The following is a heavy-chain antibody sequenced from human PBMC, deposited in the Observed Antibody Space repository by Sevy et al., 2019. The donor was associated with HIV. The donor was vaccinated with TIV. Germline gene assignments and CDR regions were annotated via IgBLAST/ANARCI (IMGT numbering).Heavy chain of an antibody. CDR3: ARDRGLGYGSGGSCYYGMDV. D-gene: IGHD2-15*01. J-gene: IGHJ6*02. CDR1: GGSISRYY. CDR2: INYSGST. Sequence: SETLSLTCTVSGGSISRYYWYWIRQPPGKGLEWIGYINYSGSTNYNPSLKSRVTISVDTSKSQFSLKLGSVTAADTAGYYCARDRGLGYGSGGSCYYGMDVWGQGTTVTVSS. V-gene: IGHV4-59*01.